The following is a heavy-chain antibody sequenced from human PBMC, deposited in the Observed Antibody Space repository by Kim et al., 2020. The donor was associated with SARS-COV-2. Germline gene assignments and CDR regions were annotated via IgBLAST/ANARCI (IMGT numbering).Heavy chain of an antibody. J-gene: IGHJ4*02. CDR1: GYTFTSYA. CDR3: ARAHPTRIAAAGGSDY. CDR2: INAGNGNT. D-gene: IGHD6-13*01. Sequence: ASVKVSCKASGYTFTSYAMHWVRQAPGQRLEWMGWINAGNGNTKYSQKFQGRVTITRDTSASTAYMELSSLRSEDTAVYYCARAHPTRIAAAGGSDYWGQGTLVTVSS. V-gene: IGHV1-3*01.